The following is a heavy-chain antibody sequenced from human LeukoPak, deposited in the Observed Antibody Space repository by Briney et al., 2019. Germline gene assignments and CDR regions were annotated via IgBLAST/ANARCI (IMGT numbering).Heavy chain of an antibody. D-gene: IGHD3-10*01. Sequence: GGSLRLSCAASGFTFSSYAMSWVRLAPGKGLEWVSAIGGNGGSTYYAESVKGRFTISRDNSKNTLYLQMDSLRADDTALYYCAKEQGWFGECSTYWGQGTLVTVSS. CDR2: IGGNGGST. CDR1: GFTFSSYA. CDR3: AKEQGWFGECSTY. V-gene: IGHV3-23*01. J-gene: IGHJ4*02.